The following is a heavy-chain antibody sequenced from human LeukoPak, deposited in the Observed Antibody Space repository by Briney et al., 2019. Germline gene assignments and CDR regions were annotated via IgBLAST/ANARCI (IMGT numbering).Heavy chain of an antibody. CDR1: GFTFSSYS. D-gene: IGHD3-3*01. Sequence: GGSLRLSCAASGFTFSSYSMNWVRQAPGKGLEWVSSTSSSSSYIYYADSVKGRFTISRDNAKNSLYLQMNSLRAEDTAVYYCARDGPVLRFLEWLWHGMDVWGQGTTVTVSS. CDR2: TSSSSSYI. J-gene: IGHJ6*02. V-gene: IGHV3-21*01. CDR3: ARDGPVLRFLEWLWHGMDV.